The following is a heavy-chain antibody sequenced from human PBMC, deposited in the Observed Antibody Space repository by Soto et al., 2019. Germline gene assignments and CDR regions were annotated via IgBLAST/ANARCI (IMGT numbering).Heavy chain of an antibody. V-gene: IGHV3-23*01. CDR2: ITGSGRDT. CDR1: GFTFRNNV. CDR3: AENGRANWRSEIDS. J-gene: IGHJ4*02. D-gene: IGHD2-8*01. Sequence: GGSLRLSCAASGFTFRNNVLSWVRQAPGKGLDWVSGITGSGRDTYYADSVKGRFTISRDNSKNMVFLQMNSLRAEDTAIYYFAENGRANWRSEIDSWGPGTLVTVSS.